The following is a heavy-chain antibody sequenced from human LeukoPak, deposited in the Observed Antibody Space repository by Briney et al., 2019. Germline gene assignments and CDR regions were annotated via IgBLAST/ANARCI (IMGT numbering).Heavy chain of an antibody. CDR2: ITPMFGTA. V-gene: IGHV1-69*05. D-gene: IGHD3-22*01. Sequence: SVKVSCKASGGTFSTSTISWVRQAPGQGLEWMGGITPMFGTANYHREFQGRVTITTDESTSTAYMELSGLRSEDTALYYCARGPAYYYDNSGQYFQHWGQGTLVTVSS. CDR3: ARGPAYYYDNSGQYFQH. CDR1: GGTFSTST. J-gene: IGHJ1*01.